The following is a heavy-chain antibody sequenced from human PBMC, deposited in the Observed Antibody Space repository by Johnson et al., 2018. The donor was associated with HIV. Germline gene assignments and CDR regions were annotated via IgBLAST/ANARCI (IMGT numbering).Heavy chain of an antibody. CDR3: AREGPSDAFDI. CDR1: GFTFSSYA. V-gene: IGHV3-23*03. Sequence: VQLVESGGGLVQPGGSLRLSCAASGFTFSSYAMSWVRQAPGKGLEWVSVIYSGGSTYYADSVKGRFTISRDTSKNTLYLQMNSLRAEDTAVYYCAREGPSDAFDIWGQGTMVTVSS. J-gene: IGHJ3*02. CDR2: IYSGGST.